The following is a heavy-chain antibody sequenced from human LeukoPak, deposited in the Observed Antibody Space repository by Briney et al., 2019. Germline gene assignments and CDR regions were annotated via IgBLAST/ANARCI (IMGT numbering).Heavy chain of an antibody. J-gene: IGHJ4*02. CDR3: ARHGVVRGVDY. Sequence: SETLSLTCTVSGGSISSYYWSWIRQPPGKGLEWIGYIYYSGSTNYNPSLKSRVTISVDTSKNQFSLKLSSVTAADTAVYYCARHGVVRGVDYWGQGTLVTVSS. V-gene: IGHV4-59*08. CDR1: GGSISSYY. D-gene: IGHD4-23*01. CDR2: IYYSGST.